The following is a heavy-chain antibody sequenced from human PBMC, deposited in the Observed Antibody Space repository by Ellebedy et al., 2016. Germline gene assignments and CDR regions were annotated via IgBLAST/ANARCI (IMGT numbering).Heavy chain of an antibody. V-gene: IGHV3-23*01. CDR1: GLNFNTFF. J-gene: IGHJ5*02. CDR3: ARGVGGTSLNWFDP. CDR2: INGGGYTT. Sequence: GGSLRLSXTASGLNFNTFFMSWVRQAPGKGLEWVSTINGGGYTTYFADSVRGRFAISRDNSKNMVFLQMSSLRAEDTAVYYCARGVGGTSLNWFDPWGQGTLVTVSS. D-gene: IGHD3-16*01.